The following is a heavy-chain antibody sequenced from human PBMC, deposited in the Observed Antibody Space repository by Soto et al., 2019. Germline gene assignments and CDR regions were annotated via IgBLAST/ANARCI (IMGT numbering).Heavy chain of an antibody. D-gene: IGHD2-21*02. V-gene: IGHV4-34*01. Sequence: SETLSLTCAVYGGSFSGYYWSWIRQPPGKGLEWIGDINHSGSTSYNPSLKSRVTISVDTSRNQFSLKVSSVTAADTAMYYCARAYGGNSFDFWGQGTLVTVSS. CDR2: INHSGST. J-gene: IGHJ4*02. CDR1: GGSFSGYY. CDR3: ARAYGGNSFDF.